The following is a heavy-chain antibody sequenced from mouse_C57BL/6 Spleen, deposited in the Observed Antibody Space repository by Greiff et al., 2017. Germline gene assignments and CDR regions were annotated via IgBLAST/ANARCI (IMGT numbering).Heavy chain of an antibody. CDR3: ARNDGYSWFAY. V-gene: IGHV1-76*01. CDR1: GYTFTDYY. Sequence: QVQLQQSGAELVRPGASVKLSCKASGYTFTDYYINWVKQRPGQGLEWIARIYPGSGNTYYNEKFKGKATLTAEKSSSTAYMQLSSLTSEDSAVYFCARNDGYSWFAYGGQGTLVTVSA. J-gene: IGHJ3*01. CDR2: IYPGSGNT. D-gene: IGHD2-3*01.